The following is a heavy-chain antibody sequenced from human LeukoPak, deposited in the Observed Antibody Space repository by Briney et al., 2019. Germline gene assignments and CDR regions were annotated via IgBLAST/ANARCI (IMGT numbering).Heavy chain of an antibody. V-gene: IGHV5-10-1*01. CDR3: ARESDSYCSSTSCSYDY. Sequence: GESLKISCKGSGYSFTSYWISWVRQMPGKGLEWMGRIDPSDSYTNYSPSFQGHVTISADKSISTAYLQWSSLKASDTAMYYCARESDSYCSSTSCSYDYWGQGTLVTVSS. D-gene: IGHD2-2*01. J-gene: IGHJ4*02. CDR2: IDPSDSYT. CDR1: GYSFTSYW.